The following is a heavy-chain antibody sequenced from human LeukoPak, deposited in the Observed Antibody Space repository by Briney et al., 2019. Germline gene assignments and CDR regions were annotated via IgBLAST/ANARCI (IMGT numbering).Heavy chain of an antibody. CDR2: IYYRGTT. CDR1: GGSLNDYY. Sequence: PSETLSLTCAVSGGSLNDYYWNWMRQSPGKGLEWIGYIYYRGTTNYNPSLNSRVTISLDWSKNQFSLKLNFVTAADTAVYYCARGPPRTGRERYFDRWGQGTLVSVSS. CDR3: ARGPPRTGRERYFDR. J-gene: IGHJ4*02. V-gene: IGHV4-59*01. D-gene: IGHD1-1*01.